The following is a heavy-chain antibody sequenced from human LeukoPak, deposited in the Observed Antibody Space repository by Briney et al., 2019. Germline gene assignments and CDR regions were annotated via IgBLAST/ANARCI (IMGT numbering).Heavy chain of an antibody. D-gene: IGHD3-10*01. CDR3: ARVYGSGSSGGWAPRSKNYMDV. J-gene: IGHJ6*03. CDR2: ISGSGDST. V-gene: IGHV3-23*01. Sequence: GGSLRLSCAASGFPFSSYAMSWVRQAPGKGLEWVSAISGSGDSTYYADSVKGRFTISRDNAKNSLYLQMNSLRAEDTAVYYCARVYGSGSSGGWAPRSKNYMDVWGKGTTVTISS. CDR1: GFPFSSYA.